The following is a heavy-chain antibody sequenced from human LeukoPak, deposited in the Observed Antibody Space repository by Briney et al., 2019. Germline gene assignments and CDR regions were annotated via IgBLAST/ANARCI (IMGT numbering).Heavy chain of an antibody. CDR2: IYYSGST. D-gene: IGHD6-19*01. CDR1: GGSISSYY. CDR3: ARVRYSLGSGWYGGVDY. J-gene: IGHJ4*02. V-gene: IGHV4-59*01. Sequence: PSETLSLTCTVSGGSISSYYWSWIRQPPGKGLEWIGYIYYSGSTNYNPSLKSRVTISVDTSKNQFSLKLSSVTAADTAVYYCARVRYSLGSGWYGGVDYWGQGTLVTVSS.